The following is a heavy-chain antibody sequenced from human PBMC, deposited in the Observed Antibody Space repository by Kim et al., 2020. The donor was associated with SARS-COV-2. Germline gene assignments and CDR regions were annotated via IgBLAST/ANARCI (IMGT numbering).Heavy chain of an antibody. CDR3: ARLIGSGYYYFAY. Sequence: GASLKISCKGSGYSFINYWIGWVRQMPGKGLELMGIIYPADPDTRYSPSFQGQVTISADKSISTAYLQWSSLKASDTAMYYCARLIGSGYYYFAYWGQGTLVTVSS. CDR1: GYSFINYW. V-gene: IGHV5-51*01. CDR2: IYPADPDT. J-gene: IGHJ4*02. D-gene: IGHD3-22*01.